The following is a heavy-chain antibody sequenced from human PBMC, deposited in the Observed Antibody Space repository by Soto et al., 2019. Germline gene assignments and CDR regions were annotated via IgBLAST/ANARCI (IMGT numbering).Heavy chain of an antibody. J-gene: IGHJ4*02. D-gene: IGHD2-2*01. CDR3: TGHRSSSTYYYFDY. CDR2: INYSGST. Sequence: SETLSLTCTVSGGSISYYYWSWIRQPPGKGLEWIGYINYSGSTNYNPSLKSRVTISVDTSKNQFSLKLSSVTAADTAVYYCTGHRSSSTYYYFDYWGQGTRVTVSS. V-gene: IGHV4-59*08. CDR1: GGSISYYY.